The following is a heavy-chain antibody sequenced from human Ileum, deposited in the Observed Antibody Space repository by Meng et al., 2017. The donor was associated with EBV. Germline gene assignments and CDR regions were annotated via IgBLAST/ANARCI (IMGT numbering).Heavy chain of an antibody. CDR2: SDSGSTTI. J-gene: IGHJ4*02. V-gene: IGHV3-11*01. Sequence: QEHLVEGAGGLVKPGGSLRIFFVGSEFILGDYYMGGTRQAPGKGRVWNSDSDSGSTTINYADSVKGRFTISRDNAMNTLYLEMNYLRADDTAVYYCARENYGSDYWGQGTLVTVSS. CDR1: EFILGDYY. CDR3: ARENYGSDY. D-gene: IGHD4-17*01.